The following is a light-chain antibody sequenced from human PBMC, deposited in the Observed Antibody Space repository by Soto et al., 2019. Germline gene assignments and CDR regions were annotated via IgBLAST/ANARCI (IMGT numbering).Light chain of an antibody. J-gene: IGKJ1*01. CDR1: QIVLYSSNNKNY. CDR2: WAS. Sequence: EIVMTQSPDSLAVSLGERATINCKSSQIVLYSSNNKNYLAWYQQKPGQPPKLLIYWASTRESGVPDRFSGSGSGTDFTLTISSLQAEDVAVYYCQQYYSTPQTFGQGTKVDIK. CDR3: QQYYSTPQT. V-gene: IGKV4-1*01.